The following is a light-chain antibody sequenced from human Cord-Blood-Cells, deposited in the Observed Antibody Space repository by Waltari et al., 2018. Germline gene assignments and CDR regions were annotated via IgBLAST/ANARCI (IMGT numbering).Light chain of an antibody. J-gene: IGKJ2*01. CDR1: QSISSY. CDR2: AAS. V-gene: IGKV1-39*01. CDR3: QQSYSTPRT. Sequence: DIQMTQSPSSLSASVGDRVTITCRASQSISSYLNWYQQKPGKAPKLLIYAASSLQSGVPSRCSGSGSGTDFTLTIRSLQPEDFATYYCQQSYSTPRTFGQGTKLEIK.